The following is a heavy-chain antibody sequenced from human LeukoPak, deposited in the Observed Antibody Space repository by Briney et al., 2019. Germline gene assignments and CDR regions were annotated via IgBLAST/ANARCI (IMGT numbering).Heavy chain of an antibody. Sequence: GGSLRLSCAASGFTLRIHGMPWVRQAPGKGLEWVAVIWYDGSNKYYADSVKGRFTISRDNSKNTLYLQMNSLRAEDTAVYYCAKGSAKQLAALDVWGKGTTVTVSS. J-gene: IGHJ6*04. CDR3: AKGSAKQLAALDV. CDR1: GFTLRIHG. V-gene: IGHV3-33*06. D-gene: IGHD6-6*01. CDR2: IWYDGSNK.